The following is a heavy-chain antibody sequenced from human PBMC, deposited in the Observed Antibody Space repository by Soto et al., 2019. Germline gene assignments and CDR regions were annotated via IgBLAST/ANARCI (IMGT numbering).Heavy chain of an antibody. V-gene: IGHV4-59*08. Sequence: PSETLSLTCTVSGGSISSYYWSWIRQPPGKGLEWIGYIYYSGSTNYNPSLKSRVTISVDTSKNQFSLKLSSVTAADTAVYYCARHGPNYDFWSGYYTDGGYNWLDPWGQGTLVTVSS. D-gene: IGHD3-3*01. CDR2: IYYSGST. CDR3: ARHGPNYDFWSGYYTDGGYNWLDP. CDR1: GGSISSYY. J-gene: IGHJ5*02.